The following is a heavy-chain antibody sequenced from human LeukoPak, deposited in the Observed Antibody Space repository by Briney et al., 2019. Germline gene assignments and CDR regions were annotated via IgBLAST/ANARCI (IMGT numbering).Heavy chain of an antibody. J-gene: IGHJ4*02. V-gene: IGHV3-15*01. CDR3: TTESLLGYYTSYYFDY. CDR2: IKSDTDGGTT. CDR1: GFTFSNAW. Sequence: GGSLRLSCAASGFTFSNAWMSWVRQAPGKGLEWVGRIKSDTDGGTTDYAAPVKGRFSISRDDSKNTLYLQMNSLKTEDTAVYYCTTESLLGYYTSYYFDYWGQGTLVTVSS. D-gene: IGHD3-3*01.